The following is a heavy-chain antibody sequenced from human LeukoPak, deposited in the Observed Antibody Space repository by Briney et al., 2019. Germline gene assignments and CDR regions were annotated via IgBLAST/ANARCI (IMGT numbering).Heavy chain of an antibody. D-gene: IGHD4-23*01. V-gene: IGHV5-51*01. J-gene: IGHJ4*02. CDR3: ARTQTTVVTPFGY. CDR2: IYPGDSDT. CDR1: GYSFTSYW. Sequence: GESLKISCKGSGYSFTSYWISWVRQMPGKGLEWMGIIYPGDSDTRYSPSFQGQVTISADKSISTAYLQWSSLKASDTAMYYCARTQTTVVTPFGYWGQGTLVTVSS.